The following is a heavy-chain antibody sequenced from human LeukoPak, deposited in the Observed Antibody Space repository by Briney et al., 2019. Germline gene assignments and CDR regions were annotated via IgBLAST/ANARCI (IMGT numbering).Heavy chain of an antibody. Sequence: ASVKVSCKVSGYTLTELSMHWVRQAPGKGLEWMGGFDPEDGETIYAQMFQGRVTMTEDTSTDTAYMELSSLRSEDTAVYYCARDGIVGALRDYYYYMDVWGKGTTVTVSS. CDR2: FDPEDGET. V-gene: IGHV1-24*01. D-gene: IGHD1-26*01. CDR3: ARDGIVGALRDYYYYMDV. J-gene: IGHJ6*03. CDR1: GYTLTELS.